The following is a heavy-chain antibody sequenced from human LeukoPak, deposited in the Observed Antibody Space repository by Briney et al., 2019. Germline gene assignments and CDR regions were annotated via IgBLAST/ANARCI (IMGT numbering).Heavy chain of an antibody. Sequence: GESLKISCKGSGYSFTNYWIGWVRQMPGKGLEWMGFIYPGDSDTRYSPSFQGQVTISADKSISTAYLQWSSLKASDTAMYYCARKTFGGVIMVSLDYWGQGTLVTVSS. CDR3: ARKTFGGVIMVSLDY. J-gene: IGHJ4*02. CDR1: GYSFTNYW. V-gene: IGHV5-51*01. CDR2: IYPGDSDT. D-gene: IGHD3-16*01.